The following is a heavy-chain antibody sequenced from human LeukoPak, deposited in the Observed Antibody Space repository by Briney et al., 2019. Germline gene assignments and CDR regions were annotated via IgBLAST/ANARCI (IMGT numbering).Heavy chain of an antibody. D-gene: IGHD3-22*01. CDR3: ATSGRKVVVIRYYFDY. Sequence: GASVKVSCKASGGTFSSYAISWVRQAPGQGLEWMGGIIPIFGTANYAQKFQGRVTITTDESTSTAYMELSSLRSGDTAVYYCATSGRKVVVIRYYFDYWGQGTLVTVSS. CDR1: GGTFSSYA. J-gene: IGHJ4*02. V-gene: IGHV1-69*05. CDR2: IIPIFGTA.